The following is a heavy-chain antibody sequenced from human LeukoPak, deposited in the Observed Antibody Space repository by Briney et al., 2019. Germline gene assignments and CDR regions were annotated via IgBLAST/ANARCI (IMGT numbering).Heavy chain of an antibody. J-gene: IGHJ3*02. CDR1: GFTFSSYA. Sequence: GGSLRLSCAASGFTFSSYAMSWVRQAPGKGLEWVSAISGSGGSTYYADSVKGRFTISRDNSKNTLYLQMNSLGAEDTAVYYCAKVLITIFGVVRYDAFDIWGQGTMVTVSS. CDR3: AKVLITIFGVVRYDAFDI. CDR2: ISGSGGST. D-gene: IGHD3-3*01. V-gene: IGHV3-23*01.